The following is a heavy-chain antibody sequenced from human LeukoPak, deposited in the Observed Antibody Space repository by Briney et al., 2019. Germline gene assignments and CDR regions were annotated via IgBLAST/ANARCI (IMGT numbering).Heavy chain of an antibody. J-gene: IGHJ3*02. CDR1: GFTFSSYW. CDR2: INSDGSST. V-gene: IGHV3-74*01. CDR3: ARGGYGGNSGDAFDI. D-gene: IGHD4-23*01. Sequence: GGPLRLSCAASGFTFSSYWMHWVRQAPGKGLVWVSRINSDGSSTSYADSVKGRFTISRDNAKNTLYLQMNSLRAEDTAVYYCARGGYGGNSGDAFDIWGQGTMVTVSS.